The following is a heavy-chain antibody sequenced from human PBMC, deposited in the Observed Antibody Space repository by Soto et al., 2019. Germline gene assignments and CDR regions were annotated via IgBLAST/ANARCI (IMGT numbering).Heavy chain of an antibody. CDR1: VFTSSG. Sequence: ASVKVSCKASVFTSSGISWVRQAPGQRLELMGWISAYDGKTTYAEKFQGRVTMTTDTSTSTAYMELRSLRSDDTAIYYCARDPHEFWTSYWFDPWGQGTPVTVSS. J-gene: IGHJ5*02. CDR3: ARDPHEFWTSYWFDP. V-gene: IGHV1-18*04. CDR2: ISAYDGKT. D-gene: IGHD3-3*01.